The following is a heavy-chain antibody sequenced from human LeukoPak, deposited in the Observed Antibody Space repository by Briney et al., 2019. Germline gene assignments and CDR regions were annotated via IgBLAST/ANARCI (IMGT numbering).Heavy chain of an antibody. V-gene: IGHV4-34*01. Sequence: SETLSLTCAVYGGSFSGYYWSWIRQPPGKGLEWIGSIYYSGSTYHNPSLKSRVTISVDTSKNQFSLKLSSATAADTAVYYCARGRYCSSTSCYTHWFDPWGQGTLVTVSS. D-gene: IGHD2-2*02. J-gene: IGHJ5*02. CDR2: IYYSGST. CDR3: ARGRYCSSTSCYTHWFDP. CDR1: GGSFSGYY.